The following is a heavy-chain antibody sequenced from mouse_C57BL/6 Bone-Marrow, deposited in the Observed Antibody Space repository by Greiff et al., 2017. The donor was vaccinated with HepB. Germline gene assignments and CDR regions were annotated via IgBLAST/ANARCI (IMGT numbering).Heavy chain of an antibody. V-gene: IGHV5-17*01. CDR1: GFTFSDYG. D-gene: IGHD1-1*01. J-gene: IGHJ2*01. CDR2: ISSGSSTI. Sequence: EVKLQESGGGLVKPGGSLKLSCAASGFTFSDYGMHWVRQAPEKGLEWVAYISSGSSTIYYADTVKGRFTISRDNAKNTLFLQMTSLRSEDTAMYYCARDHYGSSYYFDYWGQGTTLTVSS. CDR3: ARDHYGSSYYFDY.